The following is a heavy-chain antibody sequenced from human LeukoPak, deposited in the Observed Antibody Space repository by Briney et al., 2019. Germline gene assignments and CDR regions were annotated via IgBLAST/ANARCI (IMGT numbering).Heavy chain of an antibody. CDR1: GFTFSTYA. CDR2: ISGTGGRT. Sequence: PGGSLRLSCAASGFTFSTYAMNWVRQAPGKGLEWVSSISGTGGRTNYADSVKGRFTISRDNSKNMVNLQMNSLRAEDTAVYYCAKDQGYWGQGTLVTVSS. J-gene: IGHJ4*02. CDR3: AKDQGY. V-gene: IGHV3-23*01.